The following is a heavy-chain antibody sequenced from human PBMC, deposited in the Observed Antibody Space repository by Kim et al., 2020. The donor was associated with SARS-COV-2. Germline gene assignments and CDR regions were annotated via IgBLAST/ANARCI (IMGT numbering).Heavy chain of an antibody. CDR1: GGSISSSSYY. CDR3: ARHRYYGSGSYYTGGVLFDY. D-gene: IGHD3-10*01. CDR2: IYYGGST. V-gene: IGHV4-39*01. Sequence: SETLSLTCTVSGGSISSSSYYWGWIRQPPGKGLEWTGSIYYGGSTYYNPCLKSRVTIAVDTSKNQFSLKLSSVTAADTAVYYWARHRYYGSGSYYTGGVLFDYWGQGTLVTVSS. J-gene: IGHJ4*02.